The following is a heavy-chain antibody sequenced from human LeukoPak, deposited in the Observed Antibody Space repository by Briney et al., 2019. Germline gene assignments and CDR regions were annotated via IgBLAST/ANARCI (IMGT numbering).Heavy chain of an antibody. CDR1: GFTFSSYW. V-gene: IGHV3-7*05. J-gene: IGHJ4*02. CDR3: ARPIRGDYDFWSGFDY. D-gene: IGHD3-3*01. Sequence: GGSLRLSCAASGFTFSSYWMSWVRQAPGKGLEWVANIKQDGSEEYYVDSVKGRFTISRDNAKNSLYLQMNSLRAEDTAVYYCARPIRGDYDFWSGFDYWGQGTLVTVSS. CDR2: IKQDGSEE.